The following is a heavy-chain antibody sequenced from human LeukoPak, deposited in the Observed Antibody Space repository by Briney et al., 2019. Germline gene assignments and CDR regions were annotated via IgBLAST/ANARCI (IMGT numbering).Heavy chain of an antibody. D-gene: IGHD3-10*01. CDR3: ARDLGDSFDY. V-gene: IGHV1-46*01. CDR2: ISPGGGGT. CDR1: GYKFTSYN. Sequence: GVSVSVSCKASGYKFTSYNIQWVRQAPGQGLEWMGVISPGGGGTTYAQEFQGRVTMTRDTSTSTVCLDLSSLRSEDTAVYYCARDLGDSFDYWGQGTVVTVSS. J-gene: IGHJ4*02.